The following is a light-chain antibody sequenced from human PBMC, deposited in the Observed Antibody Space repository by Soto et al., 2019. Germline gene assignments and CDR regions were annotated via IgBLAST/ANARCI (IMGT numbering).Light chain of an antibody. J-gene: IGKJ3*01. V-gene: IGKV3-20*01. CDR3: QQYGSSPFT. CDR2: GAS. CDR1: QSVSSSY. Sequence: EIVLTQSPGTLSLSPGERATLSCRASQSVSSSYLAWYQQKPGQAPRLLIYGASSRATGIPDRFSGSGSGTDFTLTISRLEPEDFAVDYCQQYGSSPFTFGTGTKVDIK.